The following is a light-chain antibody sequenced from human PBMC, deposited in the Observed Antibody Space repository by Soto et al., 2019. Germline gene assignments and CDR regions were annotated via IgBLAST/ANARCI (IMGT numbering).Light chain of an antibody. CDR1: NSDVGAYKF. CDR2: EVS. Sequence: QSALTQPASVSGSPGQSVTISCTGTNSDVGAYKFVSWYQQHPGTAPKLMIFEVSNRPSWVSNRFSASKSGNTASLTISGLQAEDEADYYCSSYTSSSSYVFGTGTKLTVL. J-gene: IGLJ1*01. CDR3: SSYTSSSSYV. V-gene: IGLV2-14*01.